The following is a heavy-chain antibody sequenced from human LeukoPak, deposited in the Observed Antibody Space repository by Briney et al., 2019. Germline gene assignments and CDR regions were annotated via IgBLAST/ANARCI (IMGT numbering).Heavy chain of an antibody. CDR3: ATARPSYYYGSGSHRKDAFDY. D-gene: IGHD3-10*01. Sequence: ASVKVSCKVSGYTLTELSMHWVRQAPGKGLEGMGGFYPEDGETIYAQKFQGRVTMTQHTSTDTAYMELSSLSSEDTAVYYCATARPSYYYGSGSHRKDAFDYWGQGTLVTVSS. V-gene: IGHV1-24*01. CDR2: FYPEDGET. CDR1: GYTLTELS. J-gene: IGHJ4*02.